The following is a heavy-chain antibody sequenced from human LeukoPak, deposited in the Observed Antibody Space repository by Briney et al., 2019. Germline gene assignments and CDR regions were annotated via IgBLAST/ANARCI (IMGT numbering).Heavy chain of an antibody. Sequence: GESLKISCKHSEYSFPNYCIGWVRQMPGKGLEWMGIIYPGDSDTRYSPSFQGQVTISADKSISTAYLQWSSLKASDTATYYCAGRRPNVDAFDIWGRGTMVTVSS. J-gene: IGHJ3*02. CDR1: EYSFPNYC. V-gene: IGHV5-51*01. CDR3: AGRRPNVDAFDI. CDR2: IYPGDSDT.